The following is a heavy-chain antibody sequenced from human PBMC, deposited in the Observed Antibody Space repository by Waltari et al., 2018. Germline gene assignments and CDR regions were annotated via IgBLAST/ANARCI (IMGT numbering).Heavy chain of an antibody. Sequence: EVQLVESGGGLVQPGGSLRLSCAASGFIFNNFALNWVRLAPGKGLQWVSVISSSGGDTYYADSVKCRFTISRDNSKSTLYLQMNNLRGEDTAIYYCAKAQIGYSYGYDYFDYWGQGTLVTVSS. J-gene: IGHJ4*02. D-gene: IGHD5-18*01. CDR2: ISSSGGDT. CDR1: GFIFNNFA. V-gene: IGHV3-23*04. CDR3: AKAQIGYSYGYDYFDY.